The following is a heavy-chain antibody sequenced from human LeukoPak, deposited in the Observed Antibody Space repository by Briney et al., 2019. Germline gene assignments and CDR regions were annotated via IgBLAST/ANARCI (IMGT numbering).Heavy chain of an antibody. CDR1: GYSISSGYY. Sequence: SETLSLTCAVSGYSISSGYYWGGIRQPPGKGLEWIGSIYHSGSTYYNPSLKSRVTISVDTSKNQFSLILSSVTAADTAVYYCARDLARYSRDSSGYDYWGQGTLVTVSS. J-gene: IGHJ4*02. CDR3: ARDLARYSRDSSGYDY. CDR2: IYHSGST. V-gene: IGHV4-38-2*02. D-gene: IGHD3-22*01.